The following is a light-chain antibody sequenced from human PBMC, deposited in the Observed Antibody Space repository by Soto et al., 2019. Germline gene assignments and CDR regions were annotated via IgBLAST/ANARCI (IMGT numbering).Light chain of an antibody. V-gene: IGLV2-14*03. Sequence: QSAVTQPASVTGSPGQSITISCTGTSSDVGRYKLVSWYQQHPGKAPKLMIYDITNRPSGVSNRFSGSKSGNTASLTISGLHAEVEPDYYCSSYTTSTTLIFGGGTKLTVL. J-gene: IGLJ2*01. CDR2: DIT. CDR3: SSYTTSTTLI. CDR1: SSDVGRYKL.